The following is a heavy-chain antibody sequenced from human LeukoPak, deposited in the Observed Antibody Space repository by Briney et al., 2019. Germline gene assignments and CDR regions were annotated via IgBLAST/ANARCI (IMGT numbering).Heavy chain of an antibody. Sequence: PGGSLRLSCAASGFTVSSNYMSWVRQAPGKGLEWVSVIYSGGSTYYADSVKGRFTISRDNSKNTLYLQMNSLRAEDTAVYYCAWVRPYCGGDCHSRVFDYWGQGTLVTVSS. CDR3: AWVRPYCGGDCHSRVFDY. D-gene: IGHD2-21*02. J-gene: IGHJ4*02. CDR2: IYSGGST. CDR1: GFTVSSNY. V-gene: IGHV3-66*01.